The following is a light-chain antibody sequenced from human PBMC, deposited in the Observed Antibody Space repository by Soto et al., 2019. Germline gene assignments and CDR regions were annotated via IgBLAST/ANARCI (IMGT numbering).Light chain of an antibody. CDR2: EGN. J-gene: IGLJ3*02. CDR1: NSDIGTSKY. CDR3: CSYAGSSTMV. Sequence: QSVLTQPVSVSGSLGQSITISCTGTNSDIGTSKYVSWYQQHPGKAPKLMIYEGNKWPSGISNRFSVSKSGNTASLTISGLRAEDEADYYCCSYAGSSTMVFGGGTKVTVL. V-gene: IGLV2-23*01.